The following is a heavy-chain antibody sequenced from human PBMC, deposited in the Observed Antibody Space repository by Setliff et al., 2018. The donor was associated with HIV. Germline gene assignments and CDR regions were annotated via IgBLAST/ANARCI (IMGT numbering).Heavy chain of an antibody. V-gene: IGHV3-21*01. Sequence: LRLSCAASGFTFSSYSMSWVRQAPGKGLEWVASISSDSNYIYYADSMKGRFTVSRDNARNSLFLQMNNLRVEDTAVYYCATRPPTDYWGQGTLVTVSS. CDR2: ISSDSNYI. CDR3: ATRPPTDY. CDR1: GFTFSSYS. J-gene: IGHJ4*02.